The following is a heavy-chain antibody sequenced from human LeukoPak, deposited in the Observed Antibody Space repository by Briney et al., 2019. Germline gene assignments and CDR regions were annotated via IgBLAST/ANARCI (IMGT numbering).Heavy chain of an antibody. V-gene: IGHV3-30*12. D-gene: IGHD5-12*01. CDR2: MSIDEDGGKT. CDR3: ARGPSGYHNT. Sequence: GGSLRLSCAASGFTFSSFGMHWVRRAPGKGLEWVAFMSIDEDGGKTYFADSVKGRFTISRDNSKNTLYLQMNSLRAEDTAVYYCARGPSGYHNTGGQGTLVTVSS. J-gene: IGHJ4*02. CDR1: GFTFSSFG.